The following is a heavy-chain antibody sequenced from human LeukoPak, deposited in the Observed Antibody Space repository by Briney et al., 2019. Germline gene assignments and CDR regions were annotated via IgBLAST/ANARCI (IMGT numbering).Heavy chain of an antibody. V-gene: IGHV4-61*01. CDR1: GGSVSSGSYY. CDR3: AKDNGNYYESSGYDFLVALDY. D-gene: IGHD3-22*01. Sequence: SETLSLTCTVSGGSVSSGSYYWSWIRQPPGKGLEWIGYIYYSGSTNYNPSLKSRVTISVDTSKNQFSLKLSSVTAADTALYYCAKDNGNYYESSGYDFLVALDYWGQGTLVTVSS. J-gene: IGHJ4*02. CDR2: IYYSGST.